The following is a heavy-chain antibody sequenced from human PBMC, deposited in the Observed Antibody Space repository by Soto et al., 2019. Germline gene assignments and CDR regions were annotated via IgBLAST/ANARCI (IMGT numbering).Heavy chain of an antibody. D-gene: IGHD3-10*01. CDR2: IYHSGST. CDR3: ASFGGLAPTSDAFDI. V-gene: IGHV4-4*02. CDR1: GGSISSSNW. J-gene: IGHJ3*02. Sequence: QVQLQESGPGLVKPSGTLSLTCAVSGGSISSSNWWSWVRQPPGKGLEWIGEIYHSGSTNYNPSLKSRVTISVDKSKNQFSLKLSSVTAADTAVYYCASFGGLAPTSDAFDIWGQGTMVTVSS.